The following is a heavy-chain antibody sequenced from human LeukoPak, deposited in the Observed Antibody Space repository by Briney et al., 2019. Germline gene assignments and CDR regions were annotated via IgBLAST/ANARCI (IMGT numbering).Heavy chain of an antibody. CDR2: IYHSGST. CDR1: GYSISSGYY. V-gene: IGHV4-38-2*01. CDR3: AIHGNDPEFDNWFDP. Sequence: KPSETLSLTCAVSGYSISSGYYRGWLRQPPGEGLGWIGSIYHSGSTYYNPSLKSRVTISGDSSKNQLSLNLNPESAADTAVYDCAIHGNDPEFDNWFDPWGQGTLVAVSS. J-gene: IGHJ5*02. D-gene: IGHD1-1*01.